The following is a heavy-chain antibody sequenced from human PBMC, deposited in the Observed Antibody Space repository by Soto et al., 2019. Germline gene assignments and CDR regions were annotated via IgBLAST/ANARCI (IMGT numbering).Heavy chain of an antibody. CDR1: GFTFSSYA. CDR3: ARDIVVVPAAMFGDVPYYYYGMDV. D-gene: IGHD2-2*01. Sequence: GGSLRLSCAASGFTFSSYAMHWVRQAPGKGLEWVAVISYDGSNKYYADSVKGRFTISRDNSKNTLYLQMNSLRAEDTAVYYCARDIVVVPAAMFGDVPYYYYGMDVWGQGTTVTVS. V-gene: IGHV3-30-3*01. CDR2: ISYDGSNK. J-gene: IGHJ6*02.